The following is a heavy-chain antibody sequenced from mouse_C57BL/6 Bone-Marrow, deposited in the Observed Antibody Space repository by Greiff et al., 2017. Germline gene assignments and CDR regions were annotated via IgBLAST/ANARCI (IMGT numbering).Heavy chain of an antibody. CDR1: GYTFTSSG. V-gene: IGHV1-81*01. CDR3: AVLSAV. J-gene: IGHJ3*01. D-gene: IGHD3-3*01. Sequence: VQLQESGAELARPGASVKLSCKASGYTFTSSGISWVKQRTGQGLEWIGEIYPRSGNTYYNEKFKGKATLTADKSSSTAYMELRSLTSGDSSFYFCAVLSAVWGQGTLVPGSA. CDR2: IYPRSGNT.